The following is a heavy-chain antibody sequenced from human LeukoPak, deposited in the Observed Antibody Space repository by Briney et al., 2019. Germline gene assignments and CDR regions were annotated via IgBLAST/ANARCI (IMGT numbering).Heavy chain of an antibody. V-gene: IGHV4-59*01. CDR3: ATSSGYWNYMDV. Sequence: SETLSLTCAVSGGSISSYYWSWIRQPPGKGLEWIGYIYYSGSTNYNPSLKSRVTISVDTSKNQFSLKLSSVTAADTAVYYCATSSGYWNYMDVWGKGTTVTVSS. D-gene: IGHD3-3*01. J-gene: IGHJ6*03. CDR2: IYYSGST. CDR1: GGSISSYY.